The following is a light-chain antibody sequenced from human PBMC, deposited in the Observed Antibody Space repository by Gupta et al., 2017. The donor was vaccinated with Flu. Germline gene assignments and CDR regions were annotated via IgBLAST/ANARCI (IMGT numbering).Light chain of an antibody. CDR1: QGISSW. V-gene: IGKV1-12*01. CDR2: AAS. J-gene: IGKJ5*01. Sequence: IQLTQSPSSVSASVGDRVTITCRASQGISSWLAWYQQKPGKAPKLLTYAASSWQSGVPSRFSGSESGTDLTLTIRSLQREDFASYYCHQGNSFPQNTFGQGTLLEMK. CDR3: HQGNSFPQNT.